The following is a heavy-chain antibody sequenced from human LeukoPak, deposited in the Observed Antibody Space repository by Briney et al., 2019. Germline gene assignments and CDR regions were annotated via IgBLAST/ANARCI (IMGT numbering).Heavy chain of an antibody. D-gene: IGHD6-13*01. CDR1: GFTVSSNC. J-gene: IGHJ6*04. V-gene: IGHV3-53*01. Sequence: GGSLRLSCAASGFTVSSNCMSWVRQAPGKGLEWVSVIYSGGSTYYADSVKGRFTISRDNSKNTLYLQMNSLRAEDTAVYYCARGQAAAGYDYYYYGMDVWGKGTTVTVSS. CDR3: ARGQAAAGYDYYYYGMDV. CDR2: IYSGGST.